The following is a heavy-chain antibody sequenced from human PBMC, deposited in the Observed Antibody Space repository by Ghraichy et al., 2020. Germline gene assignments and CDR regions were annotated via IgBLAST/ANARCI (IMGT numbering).Heavy chain of an antibody. Sequence: SETLSLTCSVSGASITSGGYYWNWVRQPPGRGLEWIGHVSSSGSASYKPSLESRVAISLEGSKNQFSLDLTSVTAADTAMYYCARSGPFHDPLTNLFTDVFDTWGQGTIVTVSS. CDR3: ARSGPFHDPLTNLFTDVFDT. CDR1: GASITSGGYY. J-gene: IGHJ3*02. D-gene: IGHD1-26*01. V-gene: IGHV4-30-2*01. CDR2: VSSSGSA.